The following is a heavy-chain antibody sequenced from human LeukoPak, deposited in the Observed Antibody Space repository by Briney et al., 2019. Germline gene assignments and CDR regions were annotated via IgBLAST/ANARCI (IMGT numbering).Heavy chain of an antibody. Sequence: GASVKVSCKASDYTFTVSYGISWVRQAPGQGLEWMGWISAYNGNTNYAQKLQGRVTMTTDTSTSTAYMELRSLRSDDTAVYYCARGPVRITPPDYWGQGTLVTVSS. CDR1: DYTFTVSYG. V-gene: IGHV1-18*01. CDR2: ISAYNGNT. D-gene: IGHD4-23*01. J-gene: IGHJ4*02. CDR3: ARGPVRITPPDY.